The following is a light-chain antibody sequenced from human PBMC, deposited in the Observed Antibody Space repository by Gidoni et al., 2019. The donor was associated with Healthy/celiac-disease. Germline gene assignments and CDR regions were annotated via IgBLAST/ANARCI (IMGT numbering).Light chain of an antibody. V-gene: IGLV3-21*02. CDR3: QVWDSSSDHLV. J-gene: IGLJ2*01. CDR1: NIGSKS. Sequence: SSVLTHPPSVSVAHGQTARITCGGNNIGSKSVHWYQQKPGQAPVLVVYADSDRPSGIPERFSGSNSGNTATLTISRVEAGDEADYYCQVWDSSSDHLVFGGGTKLTVL. CDR2: ADS.